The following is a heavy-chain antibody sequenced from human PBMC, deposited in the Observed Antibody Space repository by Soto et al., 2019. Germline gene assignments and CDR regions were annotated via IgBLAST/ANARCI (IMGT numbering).Heavy chain of an antibody. D-gene: IGHD5-12*01. V-gene: IGHV4-34*01. CDR3: ARVIVATIPPPRTTPKTYGMDV. CDR1: GGSFSGYY. Sequence: LSLTCAVYGGSFSGYYWSWIRQPPGKGLEWIGEINHSGSTNYNPSLKSRVTISVDTSENQFSLKLSSVTAADTAVYYCARVIVATIPPPRTTPKTYGMDVWGQGTTVTVSS. J-gene: IGHJ6*02. CDR2: INHSGST.